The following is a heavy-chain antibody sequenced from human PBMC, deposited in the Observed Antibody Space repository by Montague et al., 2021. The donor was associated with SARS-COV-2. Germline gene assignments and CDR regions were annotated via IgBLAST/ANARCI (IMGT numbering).Heavy chain of an antibody. CDR1: GGHYF. Sequence: SETLSLTCTVSGGHYFCSWIRQPPVKGLEWIGYIYYSGTTNYNPSLESRVTISLDTSKNQLSLRLCSVTAADTAVYYCARIVVVTYSHFDLWGRGTLVTVSS. CDR3: ARIVVVTYSHFDL. CDR2: IYYSGTT. D-gene: IGHD3-22*01. J-gene: IGHJ2*01. V-gene: IGHV4-59*01.